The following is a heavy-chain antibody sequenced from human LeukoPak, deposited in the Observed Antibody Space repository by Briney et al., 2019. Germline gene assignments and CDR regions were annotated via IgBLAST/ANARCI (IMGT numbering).Heavy chain of an antibody. V-gene: IGHV3-21*01. CDR3: ARDKGSWYEYYFDY. Sequence: PGGSLRLSCAASGFTFSDYAMTWVRQAPGKGLEWVSSISSSSSYIYYADSVKGRFTISRDNAKNSLYLQMNSLRAEDTAVYYCARDKGSWYEYYFDYWGQGTLVTVSS. J-gene: IGHJ4*02. CDR2: ISSSSSYI. D-gene: IGHD6-13*01. CDR1: GFTFSDYA.